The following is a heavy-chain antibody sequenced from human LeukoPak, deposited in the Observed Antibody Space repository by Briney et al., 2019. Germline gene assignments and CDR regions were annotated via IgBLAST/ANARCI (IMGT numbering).Heavy chain of an antibody. CDR2: ISWNSGSI. D-gene: IGHD2-21*02. J-gene: IGHJ4*02. V-gene: IGHV3-9*01. Sequence: GGSLRLSCAASGSTFDDYAMPWVRQAPGKGLEWVSGISWNSGSIGYADSVKGRFTISRDNAKNSLYLQMNSLRAEDTALYYCAKVTSATAPFDYWGQGTLVTVSS. CDR3: AKVTSATAPFDY. CDR1: GSTFDDYA.